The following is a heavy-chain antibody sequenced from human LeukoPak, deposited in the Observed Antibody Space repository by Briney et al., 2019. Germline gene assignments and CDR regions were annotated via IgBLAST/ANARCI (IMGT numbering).Heavy chain of an antibody. CDR2: INPNSGGT. D-gene: IGHD6-19*01. J-gene: IGHJ4*02. CDR3: ARSSRLIAVASDY. CDR1: GYTFTGYY. Sequence: GASVKVSCKASGYTFTGYYMHWVRQAPGQGLEWMGWINPNSGGTNYAQKFQGRVTMTRDTSISTAYMELSRLRYDDTAVYYCARSSRLIAVASDYWGQGTLVTVSS. V-gene: IGHV1-2*02.